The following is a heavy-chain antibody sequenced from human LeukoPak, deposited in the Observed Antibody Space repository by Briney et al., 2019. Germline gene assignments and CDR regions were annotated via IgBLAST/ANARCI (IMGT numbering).Heavy chain of an antibody. V-gene: IGHV3-11*04. CDR1: GFTFSDHY. Sequence: GGSLRLSCAASGFTFSDHYMSWIRQAPGKGLEWVSYISHTGTTMYYADSVKGRFTLSRDNARNSLYLQMNSLRAEDTAVYYCAELGITMIGGVWGKGTTVTISS. D-gene: IGHD3-10*02. CDR3: AELGITMIGGV. CDR2: ISHTGTTM. J-gene: IGHJ6*04.